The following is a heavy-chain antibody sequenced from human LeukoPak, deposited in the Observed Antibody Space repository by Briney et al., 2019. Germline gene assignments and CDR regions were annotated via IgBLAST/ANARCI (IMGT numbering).Heavy chain of an antibody. CDR1: GGSISSYY. J-gene: IGHJ3*02. Sequence: SETLSLTCSVSGGSISSYYWSWIRQPAGKGLEWIGRIYTSGSTNYNPSLKSRVTMSVHTSKNQFSLKLSSVTAADTAVYYCARDDFWSGYRAFDIWGQGTIVTVSS. CDR2: IYTSGST. D-gene: IGHD3-3*01. CDR3: ARDDFWSGYRAFDI. V-gene: IGHV4-4*07.